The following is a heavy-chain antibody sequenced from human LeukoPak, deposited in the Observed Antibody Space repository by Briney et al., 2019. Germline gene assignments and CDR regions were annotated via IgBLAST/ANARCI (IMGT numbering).Heavy chain of an antibody. CDR1: GFTFSSYV. CDR2: ISGSGGST. D-gene: IGHD3-3*01. CDR3: AKGSAYADF. J-gene: IGHJ4*02. V-gene: IGHV3-23*01. Sequence: GGSLRLSCADSGFTFSSYVMSCVRQAPGKGLEWVSTISGSGGSTYYADSVKGRFTISRDNPKNTLSLQMNSLRAEDTAVYYCAKGSAYADFWGQGTLVTVSS.